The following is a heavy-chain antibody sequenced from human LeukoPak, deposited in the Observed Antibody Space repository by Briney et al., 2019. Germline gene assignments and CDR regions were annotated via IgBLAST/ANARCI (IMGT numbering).Heavy chain of an antibody. CDR1: GFTFSSSA. V-gene: IGHV3-23*01. D-gene: IGHD1-14*01. CDR3: AKEAVRKFDFHY. Sequence: GGSLRLSCAASGFTFSSSAMSWVRQVPGKGLEWVSGISASGGSTYYADSVRGRFTISRDNSKNTLYLQMNSLRAEDTAVYYCAKEAVRKFDFHYWGQGTLVTVSS. CDR2: ISASGGST. J-gene: IGHJ4*02.